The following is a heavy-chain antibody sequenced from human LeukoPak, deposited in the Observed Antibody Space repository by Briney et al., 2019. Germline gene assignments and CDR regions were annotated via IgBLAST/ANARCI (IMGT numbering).Heavy chain of an antibody. V-gene: IGHV4-61*02. CDR1: GGSISSGSSY. Sequence: SQTLSLTCTVSGGSISSGSSYWSWIRQPAGKGLEWIGRIYTSGSTNYNPSLKSRVTISVDTSKNQFSLKLSSVTAADTAVYYCARWPQFADAFDYWGQGTLVTVSS. J-gene: IGHJ4*02. CDR2: IYTSGST. D-gene: IGHD5-24*01. CDR3: ARWPQFADAFDY.